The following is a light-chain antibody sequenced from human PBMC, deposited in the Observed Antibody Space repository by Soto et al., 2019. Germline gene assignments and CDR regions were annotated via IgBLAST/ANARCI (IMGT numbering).Light chain of an antibody. CDR3: QQYALWPLT. J-gene: IGKJ4*01. Sequence: EIVMTQSPATLSVSPGERATLSCRASQGLGSNLAWYQQKSGQAPRLLIYAASTRVTGIPARFSGSGSGPDFTLTISSLQSEDFAVYYCQQYALWPLTFGGGTKVEIK. V-gene: IGKV3-15*01. CDR2: AAS. CDR1: QGLGSN.